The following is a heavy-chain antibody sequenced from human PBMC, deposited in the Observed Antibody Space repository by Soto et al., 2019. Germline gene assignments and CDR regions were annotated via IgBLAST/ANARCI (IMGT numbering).Heavy chain of an antibody. V-gene: IGHV4-31*03. D-gene: IGHD3-3*01. CDR2: IYYSGST. CDR3: ARDPSGYDLEFDP. J-gene: IGHJ5*02. Sequence: SETLSLTCTVSGGSISSGGYYWSWIRQHPGKGLEWIGYIYYSGSTYYNPSLKSRVTISVDTSKNQFSLKLSSVTAADTAVYYCARDPSGYDLEFDPWGQGTLVTVSS. CDR1: GGSISSGGYY.